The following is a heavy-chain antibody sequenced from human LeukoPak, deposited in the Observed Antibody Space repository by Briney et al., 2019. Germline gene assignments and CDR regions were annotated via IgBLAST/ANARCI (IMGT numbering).Heavy chain of an antibody. CDR3: ARGPTLVRGVIMPDSVGGMDV. D-gene: IGHD3-10*01. CDR2: IIPIFGTA. Sequence: ASVKVSCKASGGTFSSYAISRVRQAPGQGLGWMGGIIPIFGTANYAQKFQGRVTITADESTSTAYMELSSLRSEDTAVYYCARGPTLVRGVIMPDSVGGMDVWGQGTTVTVSS. V-gene: IGHV1-69*13. CDR1: GGTFSSYA. J-gene: IGHJ6*02.